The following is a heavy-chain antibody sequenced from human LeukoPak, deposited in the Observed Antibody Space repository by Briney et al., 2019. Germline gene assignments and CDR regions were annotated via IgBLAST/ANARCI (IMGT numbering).Heavy chain of an antibody. CDR1: GFTFSSYW. Sequence: PGGSLRLSCADSGFTFSSYWMSWVRQAPGKGLEWVSSISSSSSYIYYADSVKGRFTISRDNAKNSLYLQMNSLRAEDTAVYYCARDPESPYYDFWSGRGHYFDYWGQGTLVTVSS. CDR2: ISSSSSYI. D-gene: IGHD3-3*01. J-gene: IGHJ4*02. V-gene: IGHV3-21*01. CDR3: ARDPESPYYDFWSGRGHYFDY.